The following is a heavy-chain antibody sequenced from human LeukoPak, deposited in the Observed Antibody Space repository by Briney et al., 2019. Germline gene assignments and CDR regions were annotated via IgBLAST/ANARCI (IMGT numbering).Heavy chain of an antibody. CDR1: GGTFSSYA. V-gene: IGHV1-69*06. D-gene: IGHD6-13*01. CDR3: ASTSSSWYGPDAFDI. Sequence: ASVKVSCKASGGTFSSYAISWVRQAPGQGLEWMGGIIPIFGTANYAQKFQGRVTITADKSTSTAYMELRSLRSDDTAVYYCASTSSSWYGPDAFDIWGQGTMVTVSS. CDR2: IIPIFGTA. J-gene: IGHJ3*02.